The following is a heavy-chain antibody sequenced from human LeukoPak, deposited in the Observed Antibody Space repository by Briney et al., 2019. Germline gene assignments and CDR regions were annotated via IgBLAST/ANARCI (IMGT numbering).Heavy chain of an antibody. CDR2: ISGSGGST. D-gene: IGHD1-26*01. V-gene: IGHV3-23*01. CDR3: AKDRYPSTTEYYMDV. Sequence: PGGSLRLSCAASGFTFSSYAMSWVRQAPGKGLEWVSAISGSGGSTYYADSVKGRFTISRDNSKNTLYLQMNSLRAEDTAVYYCAKDRYPSTTEYYMDVWGKGTTVAVSS. CDR1: GFTFSSYA. J-gene: IGHJ6*03.